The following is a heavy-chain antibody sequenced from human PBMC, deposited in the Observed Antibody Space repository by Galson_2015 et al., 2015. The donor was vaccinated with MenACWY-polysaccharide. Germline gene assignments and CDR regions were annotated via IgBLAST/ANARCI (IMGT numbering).Heavy chain of an antibody. CDR3: TRAGAKYCSGSSCSFNRFDA. CDR1: GFSFSTYW. J-gene: IGHJ5*02. V-gene: IGHV3-74*01. Sequence: SLRLSCAASGFSFSTYWMHWVRHAPGKGLVWVSRIKADGSATSYADSVRGRFTISRDNAKNTLYLEMNSLRAEDTAVYYCTRAGAKYCSGSSCSFNRFDAWGQGTLVTVSS. D-gene: IGHD2-15*01. CDR2: IKADGSAT.